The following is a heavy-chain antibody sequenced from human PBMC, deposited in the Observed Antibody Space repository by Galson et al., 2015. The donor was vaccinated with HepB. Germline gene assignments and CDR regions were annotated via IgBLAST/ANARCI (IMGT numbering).Heavy chain of an antibody. V-gene: IGHV3-30-3*01. J-gene: IGHJ4*02. CDR3: ARLSYNWNYFDY. CDR2: ISYDGSNK. Sequence: SLRLSCAASGFTFSSYAMHWVRQAPGKGLEWVAVISYDGSNKYYADSVKGRFTISRDNSKNTLYLQMNSLRAEDTAVYYCARLSYNWNYFDYWGQGTLVTVSS. CDR1: GFTFSSYA. D-gene: IGHD1-20*01.